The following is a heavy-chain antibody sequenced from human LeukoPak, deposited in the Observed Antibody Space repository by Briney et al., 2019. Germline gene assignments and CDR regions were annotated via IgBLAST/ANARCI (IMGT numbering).Heavy chain of an antibody. Sequence: GRSLRLSCAASGFTFDDYAMHWVRQAPGKGLEWVSGISWNSGSIGYADSVKGRFTISRDNAKNSLYLQMNSLRAEDTAVYYCATSPFDYWGQGTLVTVSS. J-gene: IGHJ4*02. CDR1: GFTFDDYA. CDR2: ISWNSGSI. D-gene: IGHD2-2*01. V-gene: IGHV3-9*01. CDR3: ATSPFDY.